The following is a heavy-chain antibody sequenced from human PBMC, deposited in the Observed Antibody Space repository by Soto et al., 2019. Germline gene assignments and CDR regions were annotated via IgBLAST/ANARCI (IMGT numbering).Heavy chain of an antibody. J-gene: IGHJ5*02. D-gene: IGHD3-16*01. Sequence: EVQLVESGGGLVQPGGSLRLSCAASGFTFSSYAMHWVRQAPGKGLEYVSAISSNGGSTYYANSVKGRFTISRDNSKNPLYLQGGGLRAGDLAVYNWARRGRGVPPYSLDTGARETLVPVPS. CDR3: ARRGRGVPPYSLDT. CDR2: ISSNGGST. V-gene: IGHV3-64*01. CDR1: GFTFSSYA.